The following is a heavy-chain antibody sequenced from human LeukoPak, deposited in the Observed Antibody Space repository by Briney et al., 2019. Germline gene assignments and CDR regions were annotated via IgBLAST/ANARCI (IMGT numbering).Heavy chain of an antibody. Sequence: SETLSLTCAVYGGSFSGYYWSWIRQPPGKGLEWIGGINHSGSTNYNPSLKSRVTISVDTSKNQFSLKLSSVTAADTAVYYCAKGPDFVVGANYYYYYMDVWGKGTTVTISS. CDR3: AKGPDFVVGANYYYYYMDV. V-gene: IGHV4-34*01. J-gene: IGHJ6*03. D-gene: IGHD1-26*01. CDR1: GGSFSGYY. CDR2: INHSGST.